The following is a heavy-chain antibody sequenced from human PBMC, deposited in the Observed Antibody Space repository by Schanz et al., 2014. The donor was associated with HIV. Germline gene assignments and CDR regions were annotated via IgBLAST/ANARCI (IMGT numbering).Heavy chain of an antibody. V-gene: IGHV3-74*01. CDR2: INGDGSTT. J-gene: IGHJ4*02. CDR3: AKDQGDVTGTPFDY. CDR1: GFTFSNYW. Sequence: EVQLVESGGGLVQPGGSQRLSCAASGFTFSNYWMNWVRQAPGKGLVWVSRINGDGSTTSYADSVKGRFTISRDNAKNSLYLQMNSLRAEDTAMYYCAKDQGDVTGTPFDYWGQGTLVTVSS. D-gene: IGHD1-20*01.